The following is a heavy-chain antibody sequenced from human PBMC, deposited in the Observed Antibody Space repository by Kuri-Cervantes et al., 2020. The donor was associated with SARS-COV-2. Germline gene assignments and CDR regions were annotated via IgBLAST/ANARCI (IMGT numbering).Heavy chain of an antibody. D-gene: IGHD2-15*01. V-gene: IGHV4-34*01. CDR1: GGSFSGYY. CDR2: INHSGST. CDR3: ARGRSVVGN. J-gene: IGHJ4*02. Sequence: SQTLSLTCAVYGGSFSGYYWSWIRQPPGKGLEWIGEINHSGSTNYNPSLKSRVTISVDTSKNQFSLKLSSVTAADTAVYYCARGRSVVGNWGQGTLVTVSS.